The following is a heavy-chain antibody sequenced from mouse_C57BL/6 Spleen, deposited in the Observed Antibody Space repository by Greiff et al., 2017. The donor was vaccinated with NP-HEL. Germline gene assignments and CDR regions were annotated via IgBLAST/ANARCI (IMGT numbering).Heavy chain of an antibody. CDR3: ARERSNSLFAY. Sequence: QVQLQQSGPELVKPGASVKISCKASGYAFSSSWMNWVKQRPGKGLEWIGRIYPGDGDTNYNAKFKGKATLTADKSSSTAYMQLSSLTSEDSAVYFCARERSNSLFAYWGQGTLVTVSA. D-gene: IGHD2-5*01. CDR2: IYPGDGDT. V-gene: IGHV1-82*01. J-gene: IGHJ3*01. CDR1: GYAFSSSW.